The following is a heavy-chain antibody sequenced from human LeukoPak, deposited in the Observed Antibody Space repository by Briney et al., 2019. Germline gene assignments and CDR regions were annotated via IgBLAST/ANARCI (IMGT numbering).Heavy chain of an antibody. Sequence: ASVKVSCKASGYTFTSYAMHWVRQALGQRLEWMGWINAGNGNTKYSQKFQGRVTIARDTSASTAYMELSSLRSEDTAVYYCARNNPTRRAFDYWGQGTLVTVSS. CDR1: GYTFTSYA. V-gene: IGHV1-3*01. D-gene: IGHD1-14*01. CDR3: ARNNPTRRAFDY. J-gene: IGHJ4*02. CDR2: INAGNGNT.